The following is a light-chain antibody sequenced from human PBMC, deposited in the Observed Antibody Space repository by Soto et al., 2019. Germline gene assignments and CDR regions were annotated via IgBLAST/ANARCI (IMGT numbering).Light chain of an antibody. CDR1: QDISSW. CDR2: AAS. Sequence: DIQMTQSPSSVSASVGDRVTITCRASQDISSWLAWYQQKPGKAPKLLIYAASTLQSGAPSRFGGSGSGTDFTLTIGSLQPEDFATYYCQQANSFPIFTFGPGTKVDIK. CDR3: QQANSFPIFT. J-gene: IGKJ3*01. V-gene: IGKV1-12*01.